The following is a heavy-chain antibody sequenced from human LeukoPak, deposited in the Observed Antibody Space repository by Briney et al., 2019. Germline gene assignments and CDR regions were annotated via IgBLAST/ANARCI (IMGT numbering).Heavy chain of an antibody. J-gene: IGHJ6*02. CDR2: ISAYNGDT. V-gene: IGHV1-18*01. D-gene: IGHD1-1*01. CDR3: ARDLRTADSYNYYYGLDV. CDR1: GYTSTNYG. Sequence: GASVKVSCKASGYTSTNYGVSWVRQAPGQGLEWMGWISAYNGDTNYAQKVQGRVTMTTDTSTTTAYMEVRSLRSDDTAVYYCARDLRTADSYNYYYGLDVWGQGTTVTVSS.